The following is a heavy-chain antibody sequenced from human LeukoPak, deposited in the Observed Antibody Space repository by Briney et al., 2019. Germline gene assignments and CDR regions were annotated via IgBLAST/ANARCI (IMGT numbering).Heavy chain of an antibody. CDR1: GGSISSSNW. CDR2: IYHSGST. CDR3: ARVPAIVGATNNWFDP. Sequence: SETLSLTCAVSGGSISSSNWWSWVRQPPGKGLEWIGEIYHSGSTNYNPSLKSRVTISVDKSKNQFSLKLSSVTAADTAVYYCARVPAIVGATNNWFDPWGQGTLVTVSS. D-gene: IGHD1-26*01. J-gene: IGHJ5*02. V-gene: IGHV4-4*02.